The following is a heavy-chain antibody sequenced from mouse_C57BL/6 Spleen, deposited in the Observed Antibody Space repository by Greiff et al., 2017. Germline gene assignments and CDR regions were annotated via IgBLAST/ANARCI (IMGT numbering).Heavy chain of an antibody. V-gene: IGHV1-64*01. CDR2: IHPNSGST. Sequence: QVQLQQPGAELVKPGASVKLSCKASGYTFTSYWMHWVKQRPGQGLEWIGMIHPNSGSTNYNEKFKSKATLTVDKSSSTAYMQLSSLTSEDSAVYYCAREFITDAMDYWGQGTSVTVSS. D-gene: IGHD1-1*01. CDR1: GYTFTSYW. J-gene: IGHJ4*01. CDR3: AREFITDAMDY.